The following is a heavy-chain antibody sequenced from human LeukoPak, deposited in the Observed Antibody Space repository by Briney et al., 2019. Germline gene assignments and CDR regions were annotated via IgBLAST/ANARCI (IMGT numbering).Heavy chain of an antibody. D-gene: IGHD3-3*01. CDR2: FDPEDGET. V-gene: IGHV1-24*01. CDR1: GYTLTELS. J-gene: IGHJ4*02. CDR3: ATGVSEGSGRYYFDY. Sequence: ASVTVSCTVSGYTLTELSMHWVRQAPGKGLEWMGGFDPEDGETIYAQKFQGRVTMTEDTSTDTAYMELSSLRSEDTAVYYCATGVSEGSGRYYFDYWGQGTLVTVSS.